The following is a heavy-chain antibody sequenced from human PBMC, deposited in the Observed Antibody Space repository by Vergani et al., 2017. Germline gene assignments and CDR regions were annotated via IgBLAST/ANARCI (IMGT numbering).Heavy chain of an antibody. CDR1: GGSISSYY. Sequence: QVQLQESGPGLVKPSETLSLTCTVSGGSISSYYWSWIRQPAGKGLEWIGRIYTSGSTNYNPSLKSRVTMSVDTSKNLFSLKLSSVTAADTAVYYCAGGQVVPAAKRHYYYYGMDVWGQGTTVTVSS. J-gene: IGHJ6*02. D-gene: IGHD2-2*01. V-gene: IGHV4-4*07. CDR3: AGGQVVPAAKRHYYYYGMDV. CDR2: IYTSGST.